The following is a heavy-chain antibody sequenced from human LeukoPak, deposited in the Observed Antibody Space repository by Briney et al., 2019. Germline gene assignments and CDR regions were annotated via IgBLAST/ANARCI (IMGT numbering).Heavy chain of an antibody. D-gene: IGHD5-12*01. CDR1: GFTFDDYS. V-gene: IGHV3-9*01. J-gene: IGHJ6*02. CDR2: ISWNSGSI. Sequence: GGSLRLSCAASGFTFDDYSMHWVRQAPGKGLEWVSGISWNSGSIGYADSVEGRFPISRDNEKNFLYLQMNSLRAEDTALYYCAKDQSADIVATMDYYYGMDVWGQGTTVTVSS. CDR3: AKDQSADIVATMDYYYGMDV.